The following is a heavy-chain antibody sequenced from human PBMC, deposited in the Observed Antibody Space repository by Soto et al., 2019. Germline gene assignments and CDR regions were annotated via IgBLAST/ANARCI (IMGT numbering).Heavy chain of an antibody. D-gene: IGHD1-26*01. CDR2: IRSKANSYAT. CDR1: GFTFSGSA. CDR3: TRHEWELLPSLAFDI. J-gene: IGHJ3*02. V-gene: IGHV3-73*01. Sequence: PGGSLRLSCAASGFTFSGSAMHWVRQASGKGLEWVGRIRSKANSYATAYAASVKGRFTISRDDSKNTAYLQMNSLKTEDTAVYYWTRHEWELLPSLAFDIWGQGTMVTVSS.